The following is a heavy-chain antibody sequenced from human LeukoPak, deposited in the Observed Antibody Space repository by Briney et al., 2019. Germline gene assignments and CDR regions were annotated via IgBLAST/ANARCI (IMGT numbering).Heavy chain of an antibody. CDR2: MNPNSGNT. Sequence: ASVKVSCKASGYTFTSYDINWVRQATGQGLEWMGWMNPNSGNTGYAQKFQGRVTMTRNTSINTAYMELSSLRSEDTAVYYCARTRYQLLSYYYGMDVWGQGTTVTVSS. CDR3: ARTRYQLLSYYYGMDV. D-gene: IGHD2-2*01. V-gene: IGHV1-8*01. CDR1: GYTFTSYD. J-gene: IGHJ6*02.